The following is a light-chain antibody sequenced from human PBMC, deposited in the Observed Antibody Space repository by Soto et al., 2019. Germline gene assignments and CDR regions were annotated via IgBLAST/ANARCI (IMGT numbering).Light chain of an antibody. Sequence: QSALTQPASVSGSPGQSITISCTGTSSDVGGYNYVSWYQQHPGNAPKLMIYDVSNRPSGVFNRFSGSKSGNTASLTISGLQAEDEADYYCSSYTSSSTLVVFGGGTKLPVL. V-gene: IGLV2-14*01. CDR2: DVS. J-gene: IGLJ2*01. CDR3: SSYTSSSTLVV. CDR1: SSDVGGYNY.